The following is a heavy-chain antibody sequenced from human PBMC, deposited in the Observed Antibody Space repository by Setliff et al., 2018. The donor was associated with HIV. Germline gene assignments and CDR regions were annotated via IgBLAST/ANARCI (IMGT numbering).Heavy chain of an antibody. V-gene: IGHV1-18*01. J-gene: IGHJ3*02. CDR1: GYRFSSYD. Sequence: VASVKVSCKASGYRFSSYDISWVRQAPGQGLEWMGWISPYNGNTNHAQNFQGRVTMTTDTSTSTAYMELRGLRSDDTAVYYCARDKFEQFVRGGGGLDIWGQGTMVTVSS. CDR3: ARDKFEQFVRGGGGLDI. CDR2: ISPYNGNT. D-gene: IGHD6-6*01.